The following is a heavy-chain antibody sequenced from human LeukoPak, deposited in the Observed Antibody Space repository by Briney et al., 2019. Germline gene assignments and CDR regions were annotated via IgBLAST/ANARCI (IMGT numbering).Heavy chain of an antibody. CDR2: ISAYNGNT. D-gene: IGHD6-19*01. Sequence: ASVKVSCKASGYTFTSYGISWVRQAPGQGLEWMGWISAYNGNTNYAQKLQGRVTMTTDTSTSTAYMELRSLRSDDTAVYYCAREGNSSGWRPFYYYYYYVDVWGKGTTVTISS. V-gene: IGHV1-18*01. J-gene: IGHJ6*03. CDR1: GYTFTSYG. CDR3: AREGNSSGWRPFYYYYYYVDV.